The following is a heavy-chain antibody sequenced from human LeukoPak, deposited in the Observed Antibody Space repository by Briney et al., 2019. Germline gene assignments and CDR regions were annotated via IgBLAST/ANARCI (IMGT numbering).Heavy chain of an antibody. CDR1: RFSFSSYD. CDR2: ISGSGSAI. Sequence: PGGSLRLSCAASRFSFSSYDTSWVRQAPGKGLEWISDISGSGSAIYYADSVKGRFTISRDNAKNSLSLQMNSLRPEDTAVYYCARSHGDSDYYDYWGQGTLVTVSS. CDR3: ARSHGDSDYYDY. V-gene: IGHV3-48*03. D-gene: IGHD4-17*01. J-gene: IGHJ4*02.